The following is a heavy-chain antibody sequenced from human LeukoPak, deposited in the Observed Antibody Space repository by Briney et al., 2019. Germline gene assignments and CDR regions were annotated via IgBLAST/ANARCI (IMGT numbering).Heavy chain of an antibody. V-gene: IGHV1-69*02. J-gene: IGHJ4*02. CDR2: IIPILGIA. CDR1: GGTFSSYT. D-gene: IGHD6-13*01. Sequence: SVNVSCKASGGTFSSYTISWVRQAPGQGLEWMGRIIPILGIANYAQKFQGRVTITADKSTSTAYMELSSLRSEDTAVYYCASAGYEGYSSSWNDYWGQGTLVTVSS. CDR3: ASAGYEGYSSSWNDY.